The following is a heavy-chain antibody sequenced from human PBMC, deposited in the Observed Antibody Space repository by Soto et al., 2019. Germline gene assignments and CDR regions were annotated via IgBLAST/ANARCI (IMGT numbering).Heavy chain of an antibody. D-gene: IGHD2-8*01. CDR1: GFTFSEYY. V-gene: IGHV3-11*06. J-gene: IGHJ4*02. Sequence: PGGSLRLSCAASGFTFSEYYMSWIRQAPGKGLEWVSYISSSSSYTNYADSVKGRFTISRDNAKNSLYLQMNSLRAEDTAVYYCARVPPDCTNGVCYTFYFDYWGQGTLVTVSS. CDR3: ARVPPDCTNGVCYTFYFDY. CDR2: ISSSSSYT.